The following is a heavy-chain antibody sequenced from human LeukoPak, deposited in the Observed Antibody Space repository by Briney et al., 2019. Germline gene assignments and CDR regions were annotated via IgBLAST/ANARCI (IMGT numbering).Heavy chain of an antibody. V-gene: IGHV3-7*02. CDR2: IKHDGSEK. Sequence: GGSLRLSCAASGFTFSNFWMSWVRQAPGKGLEWVANIKHDGSEKYYVDSVKGRFTVSRDDAKNSLYLQMNSLRAEDMAVYYCARHDYGDLGQGTLVTVSS. D-gene: IGHD4-17*01. CDR1: GFTFSNFW. J-gene: IGHJ4*02. CDR3: ARHDYGD.